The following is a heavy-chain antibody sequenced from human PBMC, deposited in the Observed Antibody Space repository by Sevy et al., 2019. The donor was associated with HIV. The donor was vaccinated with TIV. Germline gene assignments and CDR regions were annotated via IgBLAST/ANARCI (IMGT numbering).Heavy chain of an antibody. CDR3: ARDGRYSYGYRFDY. J-gene: IGHJ4*02. Sequence: GESLKISCAASGFTFSSYWMSWVRQAPGKGLEWVANIKQDGSEKYYVDSVKGRFTISRDNAKNSLYLQMNSLRAEDTAVYYCARDGRYSYGYRFDYWGPGTLVTVSS. CDR2: IKQDGSEK. V-gene: IGHV3-7*01. D-gene: IGHD5-18*01. CDR1: GFTFSSYW.